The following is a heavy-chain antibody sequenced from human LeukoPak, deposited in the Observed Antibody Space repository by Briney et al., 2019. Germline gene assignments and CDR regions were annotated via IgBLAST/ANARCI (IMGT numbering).Heavy chain of an antibody. Sequence: SETLSLTCTVSGGSISSYYWSWIRQPPGRGLEWIGYIYYTGDTTYNPSLKSRVTISIDTSKNQFSLKVISVTATDTAIYYCARGKTWFAPWGQGTLVTISS. D-gene: IGHD4-23*01. CDR3: ARGKTWFAP. V-gene: IGHV4-59*01. CDR1: GGSISSYY. CDR2: IYYTGDT. J-gene: IGHJ5*02.